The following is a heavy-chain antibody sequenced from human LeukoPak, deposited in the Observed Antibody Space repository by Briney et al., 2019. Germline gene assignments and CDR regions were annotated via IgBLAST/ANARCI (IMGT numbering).Heavy chain of an antibody. CDR2: IYHSGST. Sequence: PSETLSLTCTVSGGSISSSSYYWGWIRQPPGEGLGWIGSIYHSGSTSSNPSLKSRVTISVDTPKNQFSLKMSSVTAADTAVYYCARDHDYDYVWGSYGGKNAFDIWGQGTMVTVSS. J-gene: IGHJ3*02. V-gene: IGHV4-39*07. CDR1: GGSISSSSYY. CDR3: ARDHDYDYVWGSYGGKNAFDI. D-gene: IGHD3-16*01.